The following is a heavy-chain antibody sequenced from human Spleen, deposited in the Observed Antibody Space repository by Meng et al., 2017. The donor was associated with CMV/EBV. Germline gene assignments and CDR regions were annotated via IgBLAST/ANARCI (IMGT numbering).Heavy chain of an antibody. J-gene: IGHJ4*02. CDR3: AREEINCGGDCYVY. CDR2: IYSGGST. CDR1: GFTVSSNY. D-gene: IGHD2-21*01. Sequence: GESLKISCAASGFTVSSNYMSWVRQAPGKGLEWVSVIYSGGSTYYADSVKGRFIISRDDAENSVYLQMNSLTDEDTALYYCAREEINCGGDCYVYWGQGTLVTVSS. V-gene: IGHV3-53*01.